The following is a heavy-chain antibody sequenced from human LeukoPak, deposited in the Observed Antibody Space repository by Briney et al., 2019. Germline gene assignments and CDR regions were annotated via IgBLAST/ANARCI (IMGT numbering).Heavy chain of an antibody. CDR2: VSGSGSTI. CDR3: ARATGWFQAFDY. Sequence: PGGSLRLSCAASGFTFSSYAMTWVRQAPGKGLQWVSAVSGSGSTIYYADSVKGRFTISRDNAKNSLYLQMNSLRAEDTAVYYCARATGWFQAFDYWGQGTLVTVSS. CDR1: GFTFSSYA. V-gene: IGHV3-48*03. J-gene: IGHJ4*02. D-gene: IGHD6-19*01.